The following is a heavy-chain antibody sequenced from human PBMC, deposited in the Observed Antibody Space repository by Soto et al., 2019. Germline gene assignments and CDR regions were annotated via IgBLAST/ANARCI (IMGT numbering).Heavy chain of an antibody. CDR1: GFTFSSYG. J-gene: IGHJ6*02. D-gene: IGHD5-12*01. CDR3: AKVGVSGYDRQDGSGDYYYYGMDV. V-gene: IGHV3-30*18. Sequence: QVQLVESGGGVVQPGRSLRLSCAASGFTFSSYGMHWVRQAPGKGLEWVAVILYDGSNKYYADSVKGRFTISRDNSKNKLYLQMTSLRAEDTAVYYCAKVGVSGYDRQDGSGDYYYYGMDVWGQGTTVTVSS. CDR2: ILYDGSNK.